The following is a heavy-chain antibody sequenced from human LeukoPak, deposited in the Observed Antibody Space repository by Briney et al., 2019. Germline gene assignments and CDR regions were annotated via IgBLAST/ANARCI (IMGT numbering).Heavy chain of an antibody. D-gene: IGHD6-19*01. CDR2: FDPEDGET. V-gene: IGHV1-24*01. CDR3: ARAIAVAGRDYYYYYGMDV. CDR1: GYTLTELS. J-gene: IGHJ6*02. Sequence: ASVKVSCKVSGYTLTELSMHWVRQAPGKGLEWMGGFDPEDGETIYAQKFQGRVTMTEDTSTDTAYMELSRLRSDDTAVYYCARAIAVAGRDYYYYYGMDVWGQGTTVTVSS.